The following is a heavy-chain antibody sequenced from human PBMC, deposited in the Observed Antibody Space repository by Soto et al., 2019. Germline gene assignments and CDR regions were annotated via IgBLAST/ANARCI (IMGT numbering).Heavy chain of an antibody. V-gene: IGHV4-30-4*02. D-gene: IGHD3-10*01. CDR1: GGSISSGDYY. CDR3: ASSPMVRGVIVEWFDP. Sequence: SETLSLTCTVSGGSISSGDYYWSWIRQPPGKGLEWIGYIYYSGSTYYNPSLKSRVTISVDTSKNQFSLKLSSVTAADTAVYYCASSPMVRGVIVEWFDPWGQGTLVTVSS. J-gene: IGHJ5*02. CDR2: IYYSGST.